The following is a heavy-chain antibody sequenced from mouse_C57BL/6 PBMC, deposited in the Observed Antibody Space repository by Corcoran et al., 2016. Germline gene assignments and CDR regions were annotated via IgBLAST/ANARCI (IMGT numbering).Heavy chain of an antibody. CDR2: INPNNGGT. CDR1: GYTFTDYY. V-gene: IGHV1-26*01. Sequence: EVQLQQSGPELVKPGASVKISCKASGYTFTDYYMNWVKQSHGKSLEWIGDINPNNGGTSYNQKFKGKATLTVDKSSSTAYMELRSLTSEDSAVYYCALGSRFAYWGQGTLVTVSA. J-gene: IGHJ3*01. D-gene: IGHD1-1*01. CDR3: ALGSRFAY.